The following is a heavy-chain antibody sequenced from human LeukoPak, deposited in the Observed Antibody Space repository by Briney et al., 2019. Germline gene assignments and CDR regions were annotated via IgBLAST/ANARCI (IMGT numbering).Heavy chain of an antibody. CDR2: IYSTGTT. J-gene: IGHJ4*02. D-gene: IGHD5-12*01. V-gene: IGHV4-38-2*01. CDR3: ASRATVANIYFDS. CDR1: GYLINSGYC. Sequence: LETLSLTCRVSGYLINSGYCWGRFRQSPGKGLEWIGSIYSTGTTYDNRSLKRRVSISVDPSKNQFSLKLRSVTAADTAVYYCASRATVANIYFDSWGQGNLVTVSS.